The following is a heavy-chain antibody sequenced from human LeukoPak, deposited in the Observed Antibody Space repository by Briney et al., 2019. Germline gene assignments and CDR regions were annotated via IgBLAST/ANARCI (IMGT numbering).Heavy chain of an antibody. V-gene: IGHV4-39*01. CDR1: GGSISSSSYY. Sequence: SETLSLTCTVSGGSISSSSYYWGWIRQPPGKGLEWIGSIYYGGSTYYNPSFKSRVTISVDKSKNQFSLKLSSVTAADTAVYYCARLGIAAAGSRYFDYWGQGTLVTVSS. D-gene: IGHD6-13*01. CDR3: ARLGIAAAGSRYFDY. J-gene: IGHJ4*02. CDR2: IYYGGST.